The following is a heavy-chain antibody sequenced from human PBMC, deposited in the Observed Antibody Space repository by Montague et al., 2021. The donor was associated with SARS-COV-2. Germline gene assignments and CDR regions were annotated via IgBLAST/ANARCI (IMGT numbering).Heavy chain of an antibody. CDR2: ISYSGTT. Sequence: SETLSLTCTVSGGSISSTTYRWCWIRQPPGKGLEWIGFISYSGTTFYNPSLKSRISMSVDTPKGQFSLNLTSVTAADTAVYYCARHYGSSLDSWGQGILVAVSS. J-gene: IGHJ4*02. D-gene: IGHD4-17*01. CDR1: GGSISSTTYR. V-gene: IGHV4-39*01. CDR3: ARHYGSSLDS.